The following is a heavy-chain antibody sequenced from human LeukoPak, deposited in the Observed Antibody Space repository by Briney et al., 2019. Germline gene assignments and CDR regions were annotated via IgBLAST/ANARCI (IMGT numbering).Heavy chain of an antibody. V-gene: IGHV1-2*02. CDR3: ATLYGDYVGSDY. Sequence: ASVKVSCKASVYTFTAYYMHWVRQAPGQGLEWMGWINPNSGGTNYAQSFQGRVTMTRDTSISTVYMELSRLRSDDTAVYYCATLYGDYVGSDYWGQGTLVTVSS. J-gene: IGHJ4*02. D-gene: IGHD4-17*01. CDR1: VYTFTAYY. CDR2: INPNSGGT.